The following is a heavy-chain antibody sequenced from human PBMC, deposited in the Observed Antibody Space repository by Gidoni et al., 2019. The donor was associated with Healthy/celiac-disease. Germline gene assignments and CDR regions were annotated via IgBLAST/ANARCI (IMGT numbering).Heavy chain of an antibody. V-gene: IGHV3-21*01. D-gene: IGHD3-3*01. J-gene: IGHJ4*02. CDR3: ARDFSFRSGYPYYFDY. Sequence: EVQLVESGGGLVKPGGSLRLSCAASGFTFSSYSMNWVRQAPGKGLEWVSSISSSSSYIYYADSVKGRFTISRDNAKNSLYLQMNSLRAEDTAVYYCARDFSFRSGYPYYFDYWGQGTLVTVSS. CDR2: ISSSSSYI. CDR1: GFTFSSYS.